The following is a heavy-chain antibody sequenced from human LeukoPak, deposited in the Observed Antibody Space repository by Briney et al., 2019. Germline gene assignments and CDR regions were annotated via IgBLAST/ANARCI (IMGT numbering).Heavy chain of an antibody. V-gene: IGHV1-18*01. Sequence: ASVKVSCKASGYTFTSYGISWVRQAPGHGLEWMGWISAYNGNTNYAQKLQGRVTMTTDTSTSTAYMELRSLRSDDTAVYYCARVRTGYSSSGYRYYYYYYMDVWGKGTTVTVSS. CDR1: GYTFTSYG. D-gene: IGHD6-13*01. CDR2: ISAYNGNT. J-gene: IGHJ6*03. CDR3: ARVRTGYSSSGYRYYYYYYMDV.